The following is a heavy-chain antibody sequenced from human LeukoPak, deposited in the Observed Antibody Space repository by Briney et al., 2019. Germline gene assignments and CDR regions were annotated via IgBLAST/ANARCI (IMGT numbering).Heavy chain of an antibody. V-gene: IGHV4-34*01. D-gene: IGHD3-10*01. CDR2: INHSGST. CDR1: GGSFSGYY. Sequence: SETLSLTCAVYGGSFSGYYWSWIRQPPGKGLEWIGEINHSGSTNYNPSLKSRVTISVDTSKNQFSLKLSSVTAADTAVYYCASTMVRGGPFDYWGQGTLVTVSS. CDR3: ASTMVRGGPFDY. J-gene: IGHJ4*02.